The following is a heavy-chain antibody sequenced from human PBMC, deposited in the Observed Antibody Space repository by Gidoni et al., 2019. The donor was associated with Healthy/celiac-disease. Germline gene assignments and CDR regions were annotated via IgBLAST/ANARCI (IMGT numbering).Heavy chain of an antibody. CDR2: INHSGST. CDR1: GGSFSGYY. J-gene: IGHJ6*02. D-gene: IGHD2-2*01. Sequence: QVQLQQWGAGLLKPSETLSLTCAVYGGSFSGYYWSWIRQPPGKGLEWIGEINHSGSTNYNPSLKSRVTISVDTSKNQFSLKLSSVTAADTAVYYCARAIKRGIVVVPAGMDVWGQGTTVTVSS. V-gene: IGHV4-34*01. CDR3: ARAIKRGIVVVPAGMDV.